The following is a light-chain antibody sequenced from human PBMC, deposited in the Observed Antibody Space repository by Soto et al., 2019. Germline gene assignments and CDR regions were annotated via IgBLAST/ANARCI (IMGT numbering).Light chain of an antibody. Sequence: DIQMTQSPSTLSASVGDRVTITCRASQSVSGWLAWYRQKPGKAPELLIYSASTLETGVPSRFSGSGSGTEFTPTVSSLQPDDFSTYYCQQYESYPLTFGGGTKIDI. J-gene: IGKJ4*01. CDR3: QQYESYPLT. CDR2: SAS. V-gene: IGKV1-5*03. CDR1: QSVSGW.